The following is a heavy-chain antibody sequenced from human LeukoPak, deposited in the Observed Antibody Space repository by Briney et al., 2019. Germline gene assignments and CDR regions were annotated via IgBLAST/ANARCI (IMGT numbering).Heavy chain of an antibody. CDR3: ARYQYYYDGSGYPVDY. V-gene: IGHV1-69*02. J-gene: IGHJ4*02. D-gene: IGHD3-22*01. CDR1: GGTFSSYT. CDR2: IIPILGIA. Sequence: SVKVSCKASGGTFSSYTISWVRQAPGQGLEWMGRIIPILGIANYAQKFQGRVTITADKSTSTAYMELSSLRSEDTAVDYCARYQYYYDGSGYPVDYWGQGTLVTVSS.